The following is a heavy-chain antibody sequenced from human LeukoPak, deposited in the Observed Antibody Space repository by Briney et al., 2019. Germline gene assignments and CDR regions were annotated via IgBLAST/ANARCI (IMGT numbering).Heavy chain of an antibody. CDR1: GFTFSSYS. Sequence: GGSLILSCAASGFTFSSYSMNWVRQAPGKGLEWVSSISSSSSYIYYADSVKGRFTISRDNAKNSLYLQMNSLRAEDTAVYYCARDRRGSGYYWYYFDYWGQGTLVTVSS. J-gene: IGHJ4*02. D-gene: IGHD3-22*01. CDR2: ISSSSSYI. CDR3: ARDRRGSGYYWYYFDY. V-gene: IGHV3-21*01.